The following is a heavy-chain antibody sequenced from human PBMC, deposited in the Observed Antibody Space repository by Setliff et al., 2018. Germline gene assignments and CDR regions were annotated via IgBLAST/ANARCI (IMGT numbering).Heavy chain of an antibody. D-gene: IGHD3-22*01. CDR2: ISHSNTYI. CDR1: GFAFTTYD. Sequence: PSETLSLSCAASGFAFTTYDMNWVRQAPGRGLEWVSSISHSNTYIYYADSVKGRFTISRDNATNSLYLQMTYLRAEDTAVYYCTRGNFYYFDRTGRGPNWFDPWGQGTLVTVSS. V-gene: IGHV3-21*01. CDR3: TRGNFYYFDRTGRGPNWFDP. J-gene: IGHJ5*02.